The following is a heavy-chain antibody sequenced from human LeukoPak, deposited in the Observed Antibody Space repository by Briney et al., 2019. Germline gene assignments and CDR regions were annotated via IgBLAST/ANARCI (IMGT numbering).Heavy chain of an antibody. Sequence: GGSLRLSCAASGFTFSSYAMSWVRQAPGKGLEWVSAISGSGGSTYYADSVKGRFTISRDSAKNSLYLQMNSLRPEDTALYYCARDRGTYNYGMDVWGQGTTVTVSS. CDR3: ARDRGTYNYGMDV. D-gene: IGHD1-1*01. CDR2: ISGSGGST. J-gene: IGHJ6*02. CDR1: GFTFSSYA. V-gene: IGHV3-23*01.